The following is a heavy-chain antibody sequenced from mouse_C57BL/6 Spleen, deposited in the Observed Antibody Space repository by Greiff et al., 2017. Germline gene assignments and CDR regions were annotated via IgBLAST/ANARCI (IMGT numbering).Heavy chain of an antibody. D-gene: IGHD2-3*01. J-gene: IGHJ2*01. V-gene: IGHV5-4*01. Sequence: EVMLVESGGGLVKPGGSLKLSCAASGFTFSSYAMSWVRQTPEKRLEWVATISDGGSYTYYPDNVKGRFTISRDNAKNNLYLQMSHLKSEDTAMYYCAREGGYSYYFDYWGQGTTLTVSS. CDR2: ISDGGSYT. CDR3: AREGGYSYYFDY. CDR1: GFTFSSYA.